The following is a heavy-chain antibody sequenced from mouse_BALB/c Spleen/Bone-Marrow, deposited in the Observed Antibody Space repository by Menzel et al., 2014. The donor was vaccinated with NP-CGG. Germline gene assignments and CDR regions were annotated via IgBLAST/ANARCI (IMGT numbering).Heavy chain of an antibody. J-gene: IGHJ4*01. CDR3: TRVDFLYYYVMDY. D-gene: IGHD2-3*01. CDR1: GYTFTNYY. Sequence: VQLQQSGAELVKPGASVKLSCKASGYTFTNYYIYWVKQRPGQGLEWIGEINPSNGGTNFNEKFKSKATLTVDKSSSTAKMQLSSLTSEDSAVYYWTRVDFLYYYVMDYWGQGTSVTVSS. CDR2: INPSNGGT. V-gene: IGHV1S81*02.